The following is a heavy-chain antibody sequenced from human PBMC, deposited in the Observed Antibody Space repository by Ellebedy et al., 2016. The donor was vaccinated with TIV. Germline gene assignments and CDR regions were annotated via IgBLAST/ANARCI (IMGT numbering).Heavy chain of an antibody. J-gene: IGHJ3*02. CDR1: AFSFSSYW. CDR3: ASDGSYGDFLSPTHAFES. Sequence: GESLKISCAASAFSFSSYWMTWVRQAPGKGLEWVANINQDGSEKHYVDSVEGRFTISRDNAKNSLYLQMISLRAEDTAVYYCASDGSYGDFLSPTHAFESWGQGTMVTVSS. D-gene: IGHD4-17*01. V-gene: IGHV3-7*01. CDR2: INQDGSEK.